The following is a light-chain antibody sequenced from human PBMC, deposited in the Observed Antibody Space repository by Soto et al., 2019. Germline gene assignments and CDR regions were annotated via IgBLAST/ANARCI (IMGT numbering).Light chain of an antibody. CDR1: GSDIGTFNR. CDR2: DVN. V-gene: IGLV2-18*02. Sequence: QAGLTQPPSVSGSPGQSVTISCTGTGSDIGTFNRVSWYQQPPGTAPKLLIYDVNNRPSGVPDRFSGSKSGNTASLTISGLQAEDEADYYCSSYASSSTYVFGTGTKVTVL. J-gene: IGLJ1*01. CDR3: SSYASSSTYV.